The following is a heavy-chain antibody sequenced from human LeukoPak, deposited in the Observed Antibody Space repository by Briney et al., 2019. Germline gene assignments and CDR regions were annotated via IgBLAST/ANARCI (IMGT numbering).Heavy chain of an antibody. CDR1: GGSFSDYY. J-gene: IGHJ3*02. CDR2: INHSGST. CDR3: ARTPDDAFDI. Sequence: PSETLSLTCAVYGGSFSDYYWSWIRQPPGKGLEWIGEINHSGSTNYNPSLKSRVTISVDTSKNQFSLKFTSVTAADTAVYYCARTPDDAFDIWGQGTMVTVSP. V-gene: IGHV4-34*01.